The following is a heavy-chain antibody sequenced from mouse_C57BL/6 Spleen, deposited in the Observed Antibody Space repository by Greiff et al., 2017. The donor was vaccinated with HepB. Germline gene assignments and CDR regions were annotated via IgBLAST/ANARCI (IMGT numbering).Heavy chain of an antibody. CDR1: GYSITSGYY. V-gene: IGHV3-6*01. CDR3: ARQSRDYAMDY. J-gene: IGHJ4*01. CDR2: ISYDGSN. Sequence: EVKLMESGPGLVKPSQSLPLTCSVTGYSITSGYYWNWIRQFPGNKLEWMGYISYDGSNNYNPSLKNRISITRDTSKNQFFLKLNSVTTEDTATYYCARQSRDYAMDYWGQGTSVTVSS.